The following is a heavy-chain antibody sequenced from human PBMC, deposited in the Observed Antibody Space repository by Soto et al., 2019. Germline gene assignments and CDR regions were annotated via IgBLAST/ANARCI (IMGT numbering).Heavy chain of an antibody. CDR2: IYHSGST. CDR1: GGSISSSNW. D-gene: IGHD2-2*01. V-gene: IGHV4-4*02. Sequence: SETLSLTCAVSGGSISSSNWWSWVRQPPGKGLEWIGEIYHSGSTNYNPSLKSRVTISVDKSKNQFSLKLSSVTAADTAVYYCARAGELGYCSSTSCRRFDPWGQGTLVT. J-gene: IGHJ5*02. CDR3: ARAGELGYCSSTSCRRFDP.